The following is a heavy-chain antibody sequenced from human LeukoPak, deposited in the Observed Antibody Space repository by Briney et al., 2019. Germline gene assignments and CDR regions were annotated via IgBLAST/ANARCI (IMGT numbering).Heavy chain of an antibody. CDR1: GGSISSGGYY. Sequence: SETLSLTCTVSGGSISSGGYYWSWIRQHPGKGLEWIGYIYYSGSTYYNPSLKSRVTISVDTSKNQFSLKLSSVTAADTAVYYCARDHSGSYRAFDIWGQGTMVTVSS. CDR2: IYYSGST. D-gene: IGHD1-26*01. CDR3: ARDHSGSYRAFDI. V-gene: IGHV4-31*03. J-gene: IGHJ3*02.